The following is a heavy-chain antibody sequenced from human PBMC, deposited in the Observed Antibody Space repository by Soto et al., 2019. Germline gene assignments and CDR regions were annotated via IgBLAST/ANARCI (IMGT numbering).Heavy chain of an antibody. CDR2: INHSGGT. D-gene: IGHD6-19*01. V-gene: IGHV4-34*01. J-gene: IGHJ4*02. CDR1: GGSFSAYY. Sequence: QVLLQQWGAGLLKPSETLSLTCAVYGGSFSAYYWSWIRQPPGKGLEWIGEINHSGGTSYNPSLKSRVTISVDTSKNQFSLKLSSVTAADTAVYYCARGSVAGTAGRFDYWGQGTLVTVSS. CDR3: ARGSVAGTAGRFDY.